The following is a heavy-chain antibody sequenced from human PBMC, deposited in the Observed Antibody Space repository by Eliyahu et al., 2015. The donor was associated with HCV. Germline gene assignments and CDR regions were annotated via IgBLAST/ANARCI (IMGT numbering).Heavy chain of an antibody. Sequence: VQLVESGGVLVQPGESLRLXCEAAGFTVSKAYMSWVRQAPGKGLEVVSILYSSGQTYYADSLQDRFTISRDSSKNTLFLQLNNLRAEDTALYYCARNSYDIRYGYYFDLWGRGTLVTVSS. D-gene: IGHD2-15*01. J-gene: IGHJ2*01. V-gene: IGHV3-66*01. CDR1: GFTVSKAY. CDR3: ARNSYDIRYGYYFDL. CDR2: LYSSGQT.